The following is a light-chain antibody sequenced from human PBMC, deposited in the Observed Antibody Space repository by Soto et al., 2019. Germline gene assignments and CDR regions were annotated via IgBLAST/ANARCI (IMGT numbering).Light chain of an antibody. Sequence: EIVLTQSPGTLSLSPGETATLSCRASQTIGRNYLAWYQQKPGQAPRLLIFGTSPRETGIPDRFSGSGAGTAFTRSISRLEPEDFAVDYCQQYGSSMWTFGQGTKVDIK. CDR2: GTS. CDR3: QQYGSSMWT. J-gene: IGKJ1*01. V-gene: IGKV3-20*01. CDR1: QTIGRNY.